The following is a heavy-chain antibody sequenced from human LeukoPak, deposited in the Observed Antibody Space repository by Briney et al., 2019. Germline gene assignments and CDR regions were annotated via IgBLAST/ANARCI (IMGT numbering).Heavy chain of an antibody. V-gene: IGHV3-30*04. CDR1: GFTFSTYA. CDR3: AKDTYYYDSSGYYYYDAFDI. J-gene: IGHJ3*02. Sequence: PGGSLRLSCAASGFTFSTYAMHWVRQAPGKGLEWVAVISYDGSSKYYADSVKGRFTISRDNSKNTLYLQMNSLRAEDTAVYYCAKDTYYYDSSGYYYYDAFDIWGQGTMVTVSS. CDR2: ISYDGSSK. D-gene: IGHD3-22*01.